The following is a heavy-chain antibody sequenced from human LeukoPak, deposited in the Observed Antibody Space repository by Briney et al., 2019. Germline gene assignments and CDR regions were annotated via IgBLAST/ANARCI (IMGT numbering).Heavy chain of an antibody. CDR1: GFTFSSYA. CDR2: ISGSGGST. CDR3: AKDPSYYDSSGYYYGNWYFDL. V-gene: IGHV3-23*01. J-gene: IGHJ2*01. Sequence: PGGSLRLSCAASGFTFSSYAMSWVRQAPGKGLEWVSAISGSGGSTYYADSVKGRFTISRDNSKNTLYLQMNSLRAEDTAVYYCAKDPSYYDSSGYYYGNWYFDLWGRGTLVTVSS. D-gene: IGHD3-22*01.